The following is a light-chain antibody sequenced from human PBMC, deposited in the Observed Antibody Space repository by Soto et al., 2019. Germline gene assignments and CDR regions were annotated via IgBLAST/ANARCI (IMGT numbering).Light chain of an antibody. CDR1: QSVSNS. J-gene: IGKJ1*01. CDR3: HQYDSWT. V-gene: IGKV3-11*01. Sequence: EIVLTQSPATLSLSPGERATLSCRASQSVSNSLAWYQQKPGQAPRLLIYDASNGAAGIPARFSGSGSGTEFTLTVSSLQSEDFAVYYCHQYDSWTFGQGTKVDIK. CDR2: DAS.